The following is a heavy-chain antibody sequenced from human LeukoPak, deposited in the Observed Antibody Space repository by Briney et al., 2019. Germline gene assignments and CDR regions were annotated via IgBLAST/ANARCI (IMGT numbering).Heavy chain of an antibody. J-gene: IGHJ4*02. CDR3: ARDCSSTGCFYVFDY. V-gene: IGHV1-18*01. CDR1: GYTFTSYG. CDR2: ISAYNGNT. Sequence: GASVEVSCKASGYTFTSYGISWVRQAPGQGLEWMGWISAYNGNTNYAQKLQGRVTMTTDTSTSTAYMELRSLRSDDTAVYYCARDCSSTGCFYVFDYWGQGTLVTVSS. D-gene: IGHD2-2*01.